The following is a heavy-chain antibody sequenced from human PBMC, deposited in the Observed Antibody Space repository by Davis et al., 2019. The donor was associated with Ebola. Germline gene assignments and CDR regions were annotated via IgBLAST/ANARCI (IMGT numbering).Heavy chain of an antibody. V-gene: IGHV4-59*01. CDR2: IYYSGST. J-gene: IGHJ4*02. Sequence: SETLSLTCTVSGGSISSYYWSWIRQPPGKGLEWIGYIYYSGSTNYNPSLKSLVTISVDPSKNQFSLKLSSVTAADTAVYYCARVQGSSWADYWGQGTLVTVSS. CDR1: GGSISSYY. D-gene: IGHD6-13*01. CDR3: ARVQGSSWADY.